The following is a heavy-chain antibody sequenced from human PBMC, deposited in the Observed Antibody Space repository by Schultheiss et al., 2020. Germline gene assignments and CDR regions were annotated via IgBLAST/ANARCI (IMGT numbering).Heavy chain of an antibody. CDR2: INPNSGGT. Sequence: ASVKDSCKASGYTFTGYYMHWVRQAPGQGLEWMGWINPNSGGTNYAQKFQGRVTMTRDTSISTAYMELSRLTSDDTAVYYCARDSGSTLTTFGPPGHPWGQGTLVTVSS. D-gene: IGHD4-17*01. V-gene: IGHV1-2*02. J-gene: IGHJ5*02. CDR1: GYTFTGYY. CDR3: ARDSGSTLTTFGPPGHP.